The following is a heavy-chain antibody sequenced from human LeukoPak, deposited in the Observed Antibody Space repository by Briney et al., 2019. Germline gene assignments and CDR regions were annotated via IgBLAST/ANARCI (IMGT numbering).Heavy chain of an antibody. J-gene: IGHJ5*02. CDR2: IYQSGST. CDR1: GDSISSNTFY. V-gene: IGHV4-39*07. CDR3: ARVPGPNWFDP. Sequence: SETLSLTCTVSGDSISSNTFYWGWIRQPPGKGLEWIGSIYQSGSTYYNPSLKSRVTISVDTSKNQFSLKLNSVTAADTAVYFCARVPGPNWFDPWGQGTLVTVSS.